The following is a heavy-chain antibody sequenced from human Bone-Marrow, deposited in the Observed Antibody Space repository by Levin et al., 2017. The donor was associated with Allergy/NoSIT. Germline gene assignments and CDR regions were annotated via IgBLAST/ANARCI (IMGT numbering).Heavy chain of an antibody. CDR1: GFNFDDYA. V-gene: IGHV3-9*01. J-gene: IGHJ6*02. Sequence: SCVASGFNFDDYALHWVRQTPGKGLEWVSGISWKTGTTDYADSVKGRFTISRDNAKNSLYLQMNSLRVEDTALYYCAKLPSWGYCTSGSCSHPADYYFYNGLDVWGQGTTVIVSS. D-gene: IGHD7-27*01. CDR3: AKLPSWGYCTSGSCSHPADYYFYNGLDV. CDR2: ISWKTGTT.